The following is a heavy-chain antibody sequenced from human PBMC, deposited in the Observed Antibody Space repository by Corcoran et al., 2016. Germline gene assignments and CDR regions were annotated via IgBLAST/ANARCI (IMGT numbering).Heavy chain of an antibody. Sequence: QVQLQQSGPGLVKPSQTLSVTCVISGDSVSSNSVTWNWIRQSPSRGLEWLGRTYYRSKWYTDYAISVEIRITINPDTTKNQFSLHLNSVTPEDRAVYYCPRAGTFAIWGQGTMVTVSS. J-gene: IGHJ3*02. CDR1: GDSVSSNSVT. CDR2: TYYRSKWYT. D-gene: IGHD6-13*01. CDR3: PRAGTFAI. V-gene: IGHV6-1*01.